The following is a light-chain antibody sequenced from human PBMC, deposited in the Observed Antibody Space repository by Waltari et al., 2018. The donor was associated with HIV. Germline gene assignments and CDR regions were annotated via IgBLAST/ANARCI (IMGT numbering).Light chain of an antibody. J-gene: IGKJ4*01. V-gene: IGKV3-20*01. CDR3: QQYGTSPPHT. CDR1: QSFSSNY. Sequence: EIVLTQSPGTLSLSPGERATLSCRASQSFSSNYLAWYQQKPGQAPRLLIYDASSRATGIPDRFSGSGSGTDFTLTISRLEPEDFAVYYCQQYGTSPPHTFGGGTKVEIK. CDR2: DAS.